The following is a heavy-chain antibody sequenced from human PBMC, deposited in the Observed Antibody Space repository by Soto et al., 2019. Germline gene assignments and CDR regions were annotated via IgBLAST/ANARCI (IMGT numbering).Heavy chain of an antibody. CDR3: ARGHLAVVPVASWFYYMDV. CDR2: INAGNGNT. J-gene: IGHJ6*03. V-gene: IGHV1-3*01. CDR1: GYTFTNYA. Sequence: QVQLVQSGAEVEKPGASVKVSCKASGYTFTNYAVHWVRQAPGQRLEWMGWINAGNGNTRFSQNLQGRVTITRDTSARTVYMKLSSLRSEDTAVYYCARGHLAVVPVASWFYYMDVWGKGTTVTVSS. D-gene: IGHD2-2*01.